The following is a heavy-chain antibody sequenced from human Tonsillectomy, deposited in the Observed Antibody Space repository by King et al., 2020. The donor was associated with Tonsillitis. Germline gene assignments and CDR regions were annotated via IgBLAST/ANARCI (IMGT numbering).Heavy chain of an antibody. CDR2: MWFDGSNK. Sequence: VQLVESGGGMVQPGRSLRLSCTASGFTFSDYGMHWVRQAPGKGLEWMAVMWFDGSNKYYADSVKGRFTISRDNSKNTLYLQMNSLRAEDTAVYYCARVSFYYYSMDVWGKGTTVTVSS. J-gene: IGHJ6*03. CDR1: GFTFSDYG. CDR3: ARVSFYYYSMDV. V-gene: IGHV3-33*01.